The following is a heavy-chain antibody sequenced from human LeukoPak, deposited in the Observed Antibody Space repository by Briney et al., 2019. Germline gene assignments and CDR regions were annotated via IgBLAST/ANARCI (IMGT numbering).Heavy chain of an antibody. J-gene: IGHJ3*02. CDR2: IYHSGST. CDR1: GYSISSGYY. V-gene: IGHV4-38-2*02. Sequence: SETLSLTCTVSGYSISSGYYWGWIRQPPGKGLEWIGSIYHSGSTYYNPSLKSRVTISVDTSKNQFSLKLSSVTAADTAVYYCARGSGDITMIVVASDAFDIWGQGTMVTVSS. D-gene: IGHD3-22*01. CDR3: ARGSGDITMIVVASDAFDI.